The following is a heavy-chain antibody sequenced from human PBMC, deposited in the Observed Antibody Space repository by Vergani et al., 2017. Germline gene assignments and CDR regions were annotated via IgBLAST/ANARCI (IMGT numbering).Heavy chain of an antibody. Sequence: QVQLVQSGAEVKKPGASVKVACKASGFTFTSYAIHWLRQAPGQRLEWMGWINAGNGNTKYSQKFQGTFTITRDTSASTAYLELSSLRSEDTAMYYCARDTLLSSSCHAFDIWGEGTMVTVSS. CDR1: GFTFTSYA. D-gene: IGHD6-6*01. V-gene: IGHV1-3*01. J-gene: IGHJ3*02. CDR2: INAGNGNT. CDR3: ARDTLLSSSCHAFDI.